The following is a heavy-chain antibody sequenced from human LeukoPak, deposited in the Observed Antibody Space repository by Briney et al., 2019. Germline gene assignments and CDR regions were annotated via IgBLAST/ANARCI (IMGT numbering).Heavy chain of an antibody. Sequence: GRSLRLSCAASGFTFSSYEMNWVRQAPGNGLEWVSYISSSGSTIYYADSVKGRFTISRDNAKNSLYLQMNSLRAEDTAVYYCAREGCSGGSCYTRHYWGQGTLVTVSS. J-gene: IGHJ4*02. D-gene: IGHD2-15*01. CDR3: AREGCSGGSCYTRHY. CDR1: GFTFSSYE. V-gene: IGHV3-48*03. CDR2: ISSSGSTI.